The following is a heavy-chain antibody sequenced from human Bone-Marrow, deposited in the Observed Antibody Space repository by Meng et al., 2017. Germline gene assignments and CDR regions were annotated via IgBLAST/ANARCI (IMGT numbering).Heavy chain of an antibody. D-gene: IGHD3-10*01. V-gene: IGHV3-49*03. J-gene: IGHJ3*02. CDR2: IRSKAYGGTT. CDR3: TRGGHMVRGIVAAFDI. Sequence: SLRLSCTASGFTFGDYAMSWFRQAPGKGLEWVGFIRSKAYGGTTEYAASVKGRFTISRDDSKSIAYLQMNSLKTEDTAVYYCTRGGHMVRGIVAAFDIWGQGTMVTVSS. CDR1: GFTFGDYA.